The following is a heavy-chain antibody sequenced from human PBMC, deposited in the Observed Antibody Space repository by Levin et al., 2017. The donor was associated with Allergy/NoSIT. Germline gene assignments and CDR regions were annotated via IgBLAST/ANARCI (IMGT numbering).Heavy chain of an antibody. CDR2: IYSGGST. Sequence: GESLKISCAASGFTVSSNYMSWVRQAPGKGLEWVSVIYSGGSTYYADSVKGRFTISRDNSKNTLYLQMNSLRAEDTAVYYCARAGAYYDILTGYVPVYFDYWGQGTLVTVSS. J-gene: IGHJ4*02. CDR3: ARAGAYYDILTGYVPVYFDY. D-gene: IGHD3-9*01. CDR1: GFTVSSNY. V-gene: IGHV3-53*01.